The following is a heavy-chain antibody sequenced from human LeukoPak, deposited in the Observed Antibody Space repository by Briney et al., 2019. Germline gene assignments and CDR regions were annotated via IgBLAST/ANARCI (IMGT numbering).Heavy chain of an antibody. Sequence: PSETLSLTCAVYGGSFSGYYWSWIRQPPGKGLEWIGEINHSGNTNYNPSLKSRVAISVDTSKNQFSLKLSSVIAADTAMYYCARPKDGSGFEAYWGQGTQVTVSS. V-gene: IGHV4-34*01. D-gene: IGHD3-22*01. CDR3: ARPKDGSGFEAY. CDR2: INHSGNT. J-gene: IGHJ4*02. CDR1: GGSFSGYY.